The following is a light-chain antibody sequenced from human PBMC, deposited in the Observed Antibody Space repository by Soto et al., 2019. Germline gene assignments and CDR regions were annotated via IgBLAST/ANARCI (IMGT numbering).Light chain of an antibody. CDR3: LKHNSYPLT. Sequence: DIQMTQSPSSLSASVGDRVTITCRTSQSVSIYVNWYQQKPGKAPKRLIYAGSSLHSGVPSRFSGSGSGTEFTFTISSLQPEDFATYYCLKHNSYPLTCGGGTKGDIK. CDR2: AGS. J-gene: IGKJ4*01. V-gene: IGKV1-17*01. CDR1: QSVSIY.